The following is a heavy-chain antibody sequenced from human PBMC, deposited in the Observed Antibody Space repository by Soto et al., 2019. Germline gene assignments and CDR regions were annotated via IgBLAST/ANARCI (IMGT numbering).Heavy chain of an antibody. CDR2: IIPIFGTA. CDR3: ARAYCGGDCYSPAYYYGMDV. Sequence: EASVKVSCKASGGTFSSYAISWVRQAPGQGLEWMGGIIPIFGTANYAQKFQGRVTITADESTSTAYMELSSLRSEDTAVYYCARAYCGGDCYSPAYYYGMDVWGEGTTVTVSS. CDR1: GGTFSSYA. D-gene: IGHD2-21*02. J-gene: IGHJ6*02. V-gene: IGHV1-69*13.